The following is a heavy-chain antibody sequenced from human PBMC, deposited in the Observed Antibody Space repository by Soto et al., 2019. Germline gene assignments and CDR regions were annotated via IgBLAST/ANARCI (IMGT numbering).Heavy chain of an antibody. Sequence: PGGSLRLSCAASGFTFSNYAMSWVRQAPGKGLEWVSAISHSGGSTYYADSVKGRFTISRDNSKNTLYLQMNSLRAEDTALYYCVKDQMSYYDTSEYFFWGQGTLVTVSS. CDR3: VKDQMSYYDTSEYFF. CDR1: GFTFSNYA. D-gene: IGHD3-22*01. CDR2: ISHSGGST. V-gene: IGHV3-23*01. J-gene: IGHJ4*02.